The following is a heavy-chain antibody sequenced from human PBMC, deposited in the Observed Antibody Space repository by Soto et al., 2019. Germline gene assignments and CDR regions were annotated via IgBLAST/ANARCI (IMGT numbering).Heavy chain of an antibody. CDR1: GGSISSYY. CDR3: ARDRERIAAANWFDP. D-gene: IGHD6-13*01. CDR2: IYYSGST. J-gene: IGHJ5*02. V-gene: IGHV4-59*01. Sequence: SETLSLTCTVSGGSISSYYWSWIRQPPGKGLEWIGYIYYSGSTNYNPSLKSRVTISVDTSKNQFSLKLSSVTAADTAVYYCARDRERIAAANWFDPWGQGTLVTVSS.